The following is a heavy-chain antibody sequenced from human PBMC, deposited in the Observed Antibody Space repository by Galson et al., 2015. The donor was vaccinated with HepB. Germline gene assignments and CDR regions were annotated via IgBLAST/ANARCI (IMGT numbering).Heavy chain of an antibody. CDR2: INPGTGSA. CDR1: GYTFNSYY. D-gene: IGHD3-22*01. Sequence: SVKVSCKASGYTFNSYYIHWVRQAPGQGLEWMGIINPGTGSATYAQRFQGRVTITSDTSTSTVYMELSSLRSEDTAMYYCARERVVVGFAYWGQGTLVSVSS. J-gene: IGHJ4*02. V-gene: IGHV1-46*02. CDR3: ARERVVVGFAY.